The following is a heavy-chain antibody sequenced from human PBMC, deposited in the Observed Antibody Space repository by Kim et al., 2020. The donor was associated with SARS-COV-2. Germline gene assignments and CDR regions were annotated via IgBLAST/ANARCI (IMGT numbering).Heavy chain of an antibody. J-gene: IGHJ5*02. Sequence: ADSVRGRLDLARDNSKNTMYLQMNSLRAEDTAVYYCAKASTTATTRWFDPWGQGTLVTVSS. CDR3: AKASTTATTRWFDP. V-gene: IGHV3-23*01. D-gene: IGHD4-17*01.